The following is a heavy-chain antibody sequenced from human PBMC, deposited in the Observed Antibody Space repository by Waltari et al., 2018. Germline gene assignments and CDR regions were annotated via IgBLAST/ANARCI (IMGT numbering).Heavy chain of an antibody. V-gene: IGHV1-69*13. Sequence: QVQLVQSGAEVKKPGSSVKVSCKASGGTFSSYAISWVRQAPGQGLEWMGGIIPIIGTANYAQKFQGRVTITADESTSTAYMELSSLRSEDTAVYYCARDDCSGGSCPRNWFDPWGQGTLVTVSS. CDR1: GGTFSSYA. CDR3: ARDDCSGGSCPRNWFDP. D-gene: IGHD2-15*01. J-gene: IGHJ5*02. CDR2: IIPIIGTA.